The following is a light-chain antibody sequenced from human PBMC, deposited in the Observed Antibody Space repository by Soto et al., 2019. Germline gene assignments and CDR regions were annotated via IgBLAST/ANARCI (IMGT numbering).Light chain of an antibody. V-gene: IGLV1-44*01. CDR1: GSNIGSNS. Sequence: QSVLAQPPSASGTPGQTVAISCSGSGSNIGSNSVSWYQQVPGTAPKLVIYGNNQRPSGVPDRFSASKSDTSASLAISGLQSEDEADYFCATWDDSLIGGVFGGGTKLT. CDR3: ATWDDSLIGGV. J-gene: IGLJ3*02. CDR2: GNN.